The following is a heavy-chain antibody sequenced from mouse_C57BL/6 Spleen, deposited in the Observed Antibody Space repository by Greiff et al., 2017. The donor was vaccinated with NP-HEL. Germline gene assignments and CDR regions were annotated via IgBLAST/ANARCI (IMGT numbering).Heavy chain of an antibody. Sequence: LQESGPELVKPGASVKISCKASGYAFSSSWMNWVKQRPGKGLEWIGRIYPGDGDTNYNGKFKGKATLTADKSSSTAYMQLSSLTSEDSAVYFCARFGLYYGSSYWYFDVWGTGTTVTVSS. CDR2: IYPGDGDT. CDR1: GYAFSSSW. D-gene: IGHD1-1*01. CDR3: ARFGLYYGSSYWYFDV. J-gene: IGHJ1*03. V-gene: IGHV1-82*01.